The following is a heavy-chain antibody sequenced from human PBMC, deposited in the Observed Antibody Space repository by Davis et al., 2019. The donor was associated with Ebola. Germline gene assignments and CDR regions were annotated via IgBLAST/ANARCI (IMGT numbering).Heavy chain of an antibody. CDR1: GYTFTNYG. D-gene: IGHD3-22*01. CDR2: INPHNGNT. J-gene: IGHJ3*02. CDR3: ARAAYYYDSSGYYHSAFDI. Sequence: AASVKVSCKASGYTFTNYGITWVRQAPGQGLEWMGWINPHNGNTNYAQNVQGRVAMTTDTSTNTAYMELSSLRSEDTAVYYCARAAYYYDSSGYYHSAFDIWGQGTMVTVSS. V-gene: IGHV1-18*04.